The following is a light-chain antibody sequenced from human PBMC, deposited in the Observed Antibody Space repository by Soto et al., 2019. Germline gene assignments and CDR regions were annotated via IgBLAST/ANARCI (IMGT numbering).Light chain of an antibody. CDR3: QQYRYYPPVYT. V-gene: IGKV3-20*01. CDR2: GAS. J-gene: IGKJ2*01. CDR1: QSVGSGY. Sequence: EIVLTQSPGTLSLSPGERATLSCRASQSVGSGYLAWYQQKPGQAPRLLIYGASNMATGIPDRFSGSGSGTDFTHTISRLALEDFGVYYCQQYRYYPPVYTFGQGTKLEIK.